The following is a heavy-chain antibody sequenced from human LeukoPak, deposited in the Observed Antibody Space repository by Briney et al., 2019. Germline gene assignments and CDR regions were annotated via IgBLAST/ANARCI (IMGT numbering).Heavy chain of an antibody. CDR2: INQSGST. D-gene: IGHD3-22*01. CDR1: GESFSGYY. J-gene: IGHJ5*02. Sequence: SETLSLTCAVYGESFSGYYWSWIRQPPGKGLEWIGEINQSGSTNYNSSLKGRVTISADTSKNQLSLKLSSVTAADTAVYYCARPYYYDSRIDPWGQGILVTVSS. CDR3: ARPYYYDSRIDP. V-gene: IGHV4-34*01.